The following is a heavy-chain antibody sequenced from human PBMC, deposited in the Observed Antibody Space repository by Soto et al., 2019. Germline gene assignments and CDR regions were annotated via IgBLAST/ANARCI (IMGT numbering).Heavy chain of an antibody. V-gene: IGHV4-39*01. D-gene: IGHD5-18*01. CDR2: IYYSGST. Sequence: SETLSLTCTVSGGSISSSSYYWGWIRQPPGKGLEWIGSIYYSGSTYYNPSLKTRVTISVDTSKNQFSLKLSSVTAADTAVYYCARQGYSYGFVLPFYYYGMDVWGQGTTVTVSS. CDR1: GGSISSSSYY. CDR3: ARQGYSYGFVLPFYYYGMDV. J-gene: IGHJ6*02.